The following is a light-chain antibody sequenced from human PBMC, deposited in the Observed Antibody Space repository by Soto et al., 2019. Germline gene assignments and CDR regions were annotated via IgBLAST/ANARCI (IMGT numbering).Light chain of an antibody. CDR3: QQYNNWPPRT. J-gene: IGKJ2*01. CDR2: GAS. CDR1: QSVGTN. V-gene: IGKV3-15*01. Sequence: EIVMTQSPATLSVSPGERATLSCRASQSVGTNLAWYQQRPGQAPRLLIYGASTRATGIPARFSGSGSGTEFTLTISSLQSEDFAVYYCQQYNNWPPRTFGQGTKLEIK.